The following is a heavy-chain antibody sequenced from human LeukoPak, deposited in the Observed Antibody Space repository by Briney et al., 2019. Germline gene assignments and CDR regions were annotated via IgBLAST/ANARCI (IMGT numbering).Heavy chain of an antibody. V-gene: IGHV1-46*01. CDR3: ARSMYYYDSSGYPYYFDY. CDR2: INPSGGST. Sequence: GASVKVSCKASGYTFTSYYMHWVRQAPGQGLEWMGIINPSGGSTSYAQKFQGRVTMTRDTSTSTVYMELSSLRSEDTAVYYCARSMYYYDSSGYPYYFDYWGQGTLVTDSS. D-gene: IGHD3-22*01. CDR1: GYTFTSYY. J-gene: IGHJ4*02.